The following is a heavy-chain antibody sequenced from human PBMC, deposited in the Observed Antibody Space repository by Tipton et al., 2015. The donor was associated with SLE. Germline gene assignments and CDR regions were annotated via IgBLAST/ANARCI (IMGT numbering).Heavy chain of an antibody. CDR3: ARGFLDPRPSGAFDI. CDR2: IYYSGST. CDR1: GGSISSHY. Sequence: TLSLTCTVSGGSISSHYWSWIRQPPGKGLEWIGYIYYSGSTNYNPSLKSRVTISVDTSKNQFSLKLSSVTAADTAVYYCARGFLDPRPSGAFDIWGQGTMVTVSS. J-gene: IGHJ3*02. D-gene: IGHD2-21*01. V-gene: IGHV4-59*11.